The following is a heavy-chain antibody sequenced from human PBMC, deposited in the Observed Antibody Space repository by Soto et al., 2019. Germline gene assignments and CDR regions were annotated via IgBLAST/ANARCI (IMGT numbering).Heavy chain of an antibody. V-gene: IGHV3-74*01. CDR3: ARAGRAPQASRYCSSTSCYIEHPLDYYYGMDV. D-gene: IGHD2-2*02. J-gene: IGHJ6*02. Sequence: GGSLRLSCAASGFTFSSYWMHWVRQAPGKGLVWVSRINSDGSSTSYADSVKGRFTISRDNAKNTLYLQMNSLRAEDTAVYYCARAGRAPQASRYCSSTSCYIEHPLDYYYGMDVWGQGTTVTVSS. CDR1: GFTFSSYW. CDR2: INSDGSST.